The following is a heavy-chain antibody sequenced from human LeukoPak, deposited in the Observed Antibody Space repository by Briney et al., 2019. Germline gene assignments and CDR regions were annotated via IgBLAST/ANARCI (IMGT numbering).Heavy chain of an antibody. CDR2: IYYSGST. CDR3: ARATGSGSYEAYFDY. CDR1: GGSISSYY. Sequence: PSETLSLTCTVSGGSISSYYWSWIRQPPGKGLEWIGYIYYSGSTNYNPSLKSRVTISVDTSKNQFSLKLSPVTAADTAVYYCARATGSGSYEAYFDYWGQGTLVTVSS. V-gene: IGHV4-59*01. D-gene: IGHD1-26*01. J-gene: IGHJ4*02.